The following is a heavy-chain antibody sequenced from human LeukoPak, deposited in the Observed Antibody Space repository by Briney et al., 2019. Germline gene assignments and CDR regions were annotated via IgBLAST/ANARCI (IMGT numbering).Heavy chain of an antibody. Sequence: ASVKVSCKASGYTFISYGISWVRQAPGQGLEWMGWISGDSGNTIYAQKLQGRVTMTTDTSATTAYLELRSLRSDDTAIYYCAREDTRRGSRGYFDYWGQGTLVNVSS. CDR1: GYTFISYG. CDR2: ISGDSGNT. J-gene: IGHJ4*02. CDR3: AREDTRRGSRGYFDY. V-gene: IGHV1-18*01.